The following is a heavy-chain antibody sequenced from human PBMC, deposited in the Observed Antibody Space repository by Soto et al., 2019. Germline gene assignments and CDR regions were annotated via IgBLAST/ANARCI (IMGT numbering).Heavy chain of an antibody. D-gene: IGHD4-17*01. V-gene: IGHV3-15*01. CDR1: GFTFSNAW. CDR3: TTGRPAHDYGDYEPKVYYYYYYMDV. Sequence: GGSLRLSCAASGFTFSNAWMSWVRQAPGKGLEWVGRIKSKTDGGTTEQAEPVKGRFTISRDDLKNTLYLQMNSLKTEDTAVYYCTTGRPAHDYGDYEPKVYYYYYYMDVWGKGTTVTVSS. J-gene: IGHJ6*03. CDR2: IKSKTDGGTT.